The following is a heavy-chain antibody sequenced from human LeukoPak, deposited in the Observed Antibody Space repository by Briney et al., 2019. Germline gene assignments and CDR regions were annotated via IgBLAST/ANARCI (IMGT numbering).Heavy chain of an antibody. CDR3: ARGPIAVAGTPSIYQH. D-gene: IGHD6-19*01. CDR2: IWSDGSIK. CDR1: GFTFSNYG. V-gene: IGHV3-33*01. Sequence: GGSLRLSCAASGFTFSNYGMHWVRQAPGKGLEWVAVIWSDGSIKYYADSVKGRFTISRDNYRNTLYLQMNSLRAEDTAVYYCARGPIAVAGTPSIYQHWGQGTLVTVSS. J-gene: IGHJ1*01.